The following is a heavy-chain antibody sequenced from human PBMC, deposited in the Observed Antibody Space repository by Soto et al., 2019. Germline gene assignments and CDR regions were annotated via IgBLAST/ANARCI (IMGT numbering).Heavy chain of an antibody. Sequence: PGGSLRLSCAASGFTFSSYAMHWVRQAPGKGLEWVAVISYDGSNKYYADSVKGRFTISRDNSKNTLYLQMNSQRAEDTAVYYCARAGARTIWKQLWFWFDPWGQGTLVTVSS. CDR3: ARAGARTIWKQLWFWFDP. CDR1: GFTFSSYA. V-gene: IGHV3-30-3*01. CDR2: ISYDGSNK. D-gene: IGHD5-18*01. J-gene: IGHJ5*02.